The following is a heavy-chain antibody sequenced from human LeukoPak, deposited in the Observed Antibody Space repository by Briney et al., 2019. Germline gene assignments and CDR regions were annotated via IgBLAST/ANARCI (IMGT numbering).Heavy chain of an antibody. D-gene: IGHD2-2*02. J-gene: IGHJ4*02. CDR2: ISVDGSSE. CDR3: VAETAVVVPAAIY. Sequence: GGSLRLSCAASGFSFSGSVMHWVRQAPGKGLEWVAGISVDGSSEHYADSVKGRFTISRDSSKNTLYLQMNSLRAEDTAVYYCVAETAVVVPAAIYWGQGTLVTVSS. V-gene: IGHV3-30*04. CDR1: GFSFSGSV.